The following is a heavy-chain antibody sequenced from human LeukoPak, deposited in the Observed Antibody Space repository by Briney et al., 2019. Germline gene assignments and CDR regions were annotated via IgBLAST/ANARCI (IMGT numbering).Heavy chain of an antibody. Sequence: GGSLRLSCAASGFTFSSYSMNWVRQAPGKGLEWVSSISSSSSYIYYADSVKGRFTISRDNAKNSLSLQMNSLRAEDTALYYCAKARYGDQYYFDYWGQGTLVTVSS. CDR2: ISSSSSYI. D-gene: IGHD4-17*01. V-gene: IGHV3-21*04. CDR1: GFTFSSYS. J-gene: IGHJ4*02. CDR3: AKARYGDQYYFDY.